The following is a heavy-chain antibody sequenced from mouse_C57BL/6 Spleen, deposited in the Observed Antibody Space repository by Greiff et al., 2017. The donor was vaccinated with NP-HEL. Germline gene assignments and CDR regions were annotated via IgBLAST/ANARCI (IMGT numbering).Heavy chain of an antibody. CDR3: AKSGDYYGSSLAWFAY. D-gene: IGHD1-1*01. J-gene: IGHJ3*01. V-gene: IGHV2-5*01. CDR1: GFSLTSYG. CDR2: IWRGGST. Sequence: VQLKESGPGLVQPSQSLSITCTVSGFSLTSYGVHWVRQSPGKGLEWLGVIWRGGSTDYNAAFMSRLSITKDNSKSQVFFKMNSLQADDTAIYYCAKSGDYYGSSLAWFAYWGQGTLVTVSA.